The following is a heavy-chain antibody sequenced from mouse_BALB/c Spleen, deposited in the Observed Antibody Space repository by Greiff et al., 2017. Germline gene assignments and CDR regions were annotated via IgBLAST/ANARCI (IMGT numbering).Heavy chain of an antibody. V-gene: IGHV5-4*02. CDR3: ARDHLFAY. J-gene: IGHJ3*01. Sequence: EVKLEESGGGLVKPGGSLKLSCAASGFTFSDYYMYWVRQTPEKRLEWVATISDGGSYTYYPDSVKGRFTISRDNAKNNLYLQMSSLKSEDTAMYYCARDHLFAYWGQGTLVTVSA. CDR1: GFTFSDYY. CDR2: ISDGGSYT.